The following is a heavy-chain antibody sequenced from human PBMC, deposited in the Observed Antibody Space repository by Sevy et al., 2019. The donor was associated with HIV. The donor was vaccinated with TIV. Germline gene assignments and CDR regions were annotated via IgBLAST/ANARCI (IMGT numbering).Heavy chain of an antibody. J-gene: IGHJ4*02. V-gene: IGHV3-66*01. CDR1: GFPVSSNY. D-gene: IGHD5-18*01. Sequence: GGSLRLSCAASGFPVSSNYMSWVRQAPGKGLEWVSVVYSDGSTYHADSVKGRFTISRDNSKNTLYLQMNSLRVEDTAGYYCARGKSGYGYGLDYWGQGTLVTVSS. CDR3: ARGKSGYGYGLDY. CDR2: VYSDGST.